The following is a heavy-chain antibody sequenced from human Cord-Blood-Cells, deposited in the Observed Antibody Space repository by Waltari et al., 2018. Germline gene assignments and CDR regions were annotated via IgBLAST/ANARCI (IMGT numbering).Heavy chain of an antibody. D-gene: IGHD6-19*01. J-gene: IGHJ4*02. CDR2: ISYDGSNK. CDR3: ARGEAVAGTSFDY. Sequence: QVQLVESGGGVVQPGRSLRLSCAASGFTFSSYAMHWVRQAPGKGLEGVAVISYDGSNKYYADSGKGRFTISRDNSKNTLYLQMNSLRAEDTAVYYCARGEAVAGTSFDYWGQGTLVTVSS. CDR1: GFTFSSYA. V-gene: IGHV3-30-3*01.